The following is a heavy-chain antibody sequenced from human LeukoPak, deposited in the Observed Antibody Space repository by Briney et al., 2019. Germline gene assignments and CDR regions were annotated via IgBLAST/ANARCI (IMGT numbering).Heavy chain of an antibody. CDR1: GFTFDDYA. CDR2: ISWDGGST. V-gene: IGHV3-43D*03. D-gene: IGHD5-12*01. CDR3: ATWLRSDDY. J-gene: IGHJ4*02. Sequence: GGSLRLSCAASGFTFDDYAMHWVRQAPGKGLEWVSLISWDGGSTYYADSVKGRFTISRDNSKNSLYLQMNSLRAEDTALYYCATWLRSDDYWGQGTLVTVSS.